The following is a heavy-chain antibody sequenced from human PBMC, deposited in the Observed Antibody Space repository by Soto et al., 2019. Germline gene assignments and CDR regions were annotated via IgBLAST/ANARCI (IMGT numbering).Heavy chain of an antibody. CDR3: AKMVVAVADNYYYYYGLLV. CDR1: GFTFSNFG. Sequence: QVQLVESGGGVVQPGRSLRLSCAASGFTFSNFGMHWVRQAPGKGLEWVAVISHDGRNEYYADSVQGRFTVSRDNSKNTVYLQVISLRPEDTAVYYCAKMVVAVADNYYYYYGLLVLGQGTTVTVSS. J-gene: IGHJ6*02. D-gene: IGHD6-19*01. V-gene: IGHV3-30*18. CDR2: ISHDGRNE.